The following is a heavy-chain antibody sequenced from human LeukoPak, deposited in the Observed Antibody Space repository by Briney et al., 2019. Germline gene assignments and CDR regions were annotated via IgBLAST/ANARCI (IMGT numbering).Heavy chain of an antibody. CDR1: GFTFTSSA. V-gene: IGHV1-69*13. D-gene: IGHD2-2*01. CDR2: IIPIFGTA. Sequence: SVKVSCKASGFTFTSSAMQWVRQARGQRLEWMGGIIPIFGTANYAQKFQGRVTITADESTSTAYMELSSLRSEDTAVYYCATNRGLYQLLLGYWGQGTLVTVSS. CDR3: ATNRGLYQLLLGY. J-gene: IGHJ4*02.